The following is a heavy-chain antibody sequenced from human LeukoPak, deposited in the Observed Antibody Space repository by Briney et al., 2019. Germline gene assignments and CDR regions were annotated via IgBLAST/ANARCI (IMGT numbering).Heavy chain of an antibody. CDR3: ARHGKVNQVDP. D-gene: IGHD1-1*01. CDR2: IYYSGST. V-gene: IGHV4-59*08. CDR1: GGSISSYY. Sequence: SQTLSLTCAVSGGSISSYYWSWIRQPPGKGLEWIGYIYYSGSTNYNPSLKSRVTISVDTSKNQFSLKLSSVTAADTAVYYCARHGKVNQVDPWGQGTLVTVSS. J-gene: IGHJ5*02.